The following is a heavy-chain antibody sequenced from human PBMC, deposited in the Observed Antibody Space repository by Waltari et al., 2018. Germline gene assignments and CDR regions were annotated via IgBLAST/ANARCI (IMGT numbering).Heavy chain of an antibody. J-gene: IGHJ3*02. V-gene: IGHV4-4*07. CDR1: GGSISSYY. D-gene: IGHD2-2*01. CDR3: ARDQGVVVPAAIDGGGRGAFDI. CDR2: IYTSGGT. Sequence: QVQLQESGPGLVKPSETLSLTCTVSGGSISSYYWSWIRQPAGKGLDGIGRIYTSGGTNYNPPRKSRVTMSVDTSKNQFSLKLSSVTAADTAVYYCARDQGVVVPAAIDGGGRGAFDIWGQGTMVTVSS.